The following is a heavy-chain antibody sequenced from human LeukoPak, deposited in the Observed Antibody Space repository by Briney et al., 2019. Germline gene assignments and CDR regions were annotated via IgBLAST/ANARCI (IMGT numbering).Heavy chain of an antibody. CDR1: GFTFSRYT. CDR3: VRDWSYAFDL. Sequence: GGSLRLSCAASGFTFSRYTMNWVRQAPGKGLEWISYIMRTAADVTSYADSVEGRFTISRDDAKNSLYLQMNSLRDDDTAVYYCVRDWSYAFDLWGQGTMVTVSS. J-gene: IGHJ3*01. V-gene: IGHV3-48*02. CDR2: IMRTAADVT.